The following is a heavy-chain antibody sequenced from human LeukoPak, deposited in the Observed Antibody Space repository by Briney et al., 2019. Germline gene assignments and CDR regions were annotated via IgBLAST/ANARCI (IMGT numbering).Heavy chain of an antibody. Sequence: PSETLSLTCTVSGGSISSGSYYWSWIRQPAGKGLEWIGRNYTSGSTNYNPSLKSRVTISVDTSKNQFSLKLSSVTAADTAVYYCARARAGYCTNGVCLDYYYYYMDVWGKGTTVTVSS. CDR2: NYTSGST. J-gene: IGHJ6*03. CDR3: ARARAGYCTNGVCLDYYYYYMDV. CDR1: GGSISSGSYY. D-gene: IGHD2-8*01. V-gene: IGHV4-61*02.